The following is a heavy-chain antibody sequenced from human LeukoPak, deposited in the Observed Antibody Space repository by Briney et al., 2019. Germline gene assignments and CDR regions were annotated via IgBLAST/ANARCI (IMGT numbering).Heavy chain of an antibody. V-gene: IGHV3-72*01. CDR3: ARDQRRYSYGYRDGYNDYYYTDV. CDR2: TRNKANSYTT. J-gene: IGHJ6*03. Sequence: QSGGSLRLSCAASGFTFSDHYMDWVRQAPGKGLEWVGRTRNKANSYTTEYAASVKGRFTISRDDSKNSLYLQMNSLKTEDTAVYYCARDQRRYSYGYRDGYNDYYYTDVWGKGTTVTISS. D-gene: IGHD5-18*01. CDR1: GFTFSDHY.